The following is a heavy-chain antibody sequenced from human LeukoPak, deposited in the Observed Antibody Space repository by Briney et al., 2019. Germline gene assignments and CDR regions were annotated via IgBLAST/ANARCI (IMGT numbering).Heavy chain of an antibody. CDR1: GGSISSSSYY. CDR3: ARSYDSSGRDY. V-gene: IGHV4-39*01. D-gene: IGHD3-22*01. J-gene: IGHJ4*02. Sequence: SETLSLTCTVSGGSISSSSYYWGWVRQPPGKGLEWIGNIYYSGSTYYNPSLKSRVTISADTSKNQSSLKLSSVTAADTAVYYCARSYDSSGRDYWGQGTLVTVSS. CDR2: IYYSGST.